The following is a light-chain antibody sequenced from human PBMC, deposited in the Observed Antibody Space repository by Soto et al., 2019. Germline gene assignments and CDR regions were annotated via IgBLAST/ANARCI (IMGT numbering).Light chain of an antibody. CDR2: GAS. Sequence: ENVLTQSPGTLSLSPGERATLSCRASQTVSSYLTWYQQRPGQAPRLLIYGASKRAPGIPDRFSGSGSGTDFTLTISRREPQDFALYYCQQYGTSQITFGQGTRLEIK. CDR1: QTVSSY. CDR3: QQYGTSQIT. J-gene: IGKJ5*01. V-gene: IGKV3-20*01.